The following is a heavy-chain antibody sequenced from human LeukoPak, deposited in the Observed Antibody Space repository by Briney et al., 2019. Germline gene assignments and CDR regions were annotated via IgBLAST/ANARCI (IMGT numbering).Heavy chain of an antibody. CDR2: ISAYLGNT. J-gene: IGHJ6*03. CDR1: GYTFTSYG. V-gene: IGHV1-18*01. CDR3: ARAKAADYYMDV. Sequence: ASVKVSCKASGYTFTSYGISWVRQAPGQGLEWMGWISAYLGNTNYAQKLQGRVTMTTDTSTSTAYMELRSLRSDDTAVYYCARAKAADYYMDVWGKGTTVTISS.